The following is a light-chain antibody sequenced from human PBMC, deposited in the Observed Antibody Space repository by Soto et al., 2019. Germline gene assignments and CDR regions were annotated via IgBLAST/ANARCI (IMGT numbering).Light chain of an antibody. CDR2: AAS. V-gene: IGKV1-9*01. Sequence: DIQLTQSPSFLSASVGDRVTITCRASQGISSYLAWYQQKPRKAPKLLNYAASTLQRGLPSRFSGSGSGTEFTLTISSLQPEDFAVYYCQQYGSSGTFGQGTKVDIK. J-gene: IGKJ1*01. CDR3: QQYGSSGT. CDR1: QGISSY.